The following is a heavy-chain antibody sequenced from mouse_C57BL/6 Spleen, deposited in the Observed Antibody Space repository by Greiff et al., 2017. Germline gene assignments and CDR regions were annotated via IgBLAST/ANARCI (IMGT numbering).Heavy chain of an antibody. Sequence: EVQLQQSGAELVKPGASVKLSCTASGFNIKDYYMHWVKQRTEQGLEWIGRIDPEDGETKYVPKFQGKATITADTSSNTAYLQLSSLTSEDTAVYYCARFPFLYAMDYWGQGTSVTVSS. CDR2: IDPEDGET. CDR3: ARFPFLYAMDY. J-gene: IGHJ4*01. CDR1: GFNIKDYY. V-gene: IGHV14-2*01.